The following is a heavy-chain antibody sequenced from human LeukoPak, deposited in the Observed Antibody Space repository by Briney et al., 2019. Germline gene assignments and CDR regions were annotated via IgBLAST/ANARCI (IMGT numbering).Heavy chain of an antibody. J-gene: IGHJ6*02. CDR1: GFTFSSYA. D-gene: IGHD2-2*01. CDR2: ISGSGGST. V-gene: IGHV3-23*01. Sequence: PGGSLRLSCAASGFTFSSYAMSWVRQAPGKGLEWVSAISGSGGSTYYADSVKGRFTISRDNSKNTLYLQMNSLRAEDTAVYYCAKAAGISSREYYYYYGMDVWGQGTTVTVSS. CDR3: AKAAGISSREYYYYYGMDV.